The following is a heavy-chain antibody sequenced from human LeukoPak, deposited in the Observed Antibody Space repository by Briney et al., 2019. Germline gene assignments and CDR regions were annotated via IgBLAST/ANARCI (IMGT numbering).Heavy chain of an antibody. J-gene: IGHJ4*02. V-gene: IGHV4-34*01. CDR3: ARVYDYGDYGLIGRYDY. Sequence: SETLSLTCAVYGGSFSGYYWSWIRQPPGKGLEWIGEINHSGSTNYNPSLKSRVTISVDTSKNQFSLKLSSVTAADTAVYYCARVYDYGDYGLIGRYDYWGQGTLVTVSS. CDR2: INHSGST. D-gene: IGHD4-17*01. CDR1: GGSFSGYY.